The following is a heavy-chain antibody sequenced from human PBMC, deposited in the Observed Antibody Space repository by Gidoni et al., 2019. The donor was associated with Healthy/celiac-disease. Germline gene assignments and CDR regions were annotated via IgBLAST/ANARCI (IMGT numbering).Heavy chain of an antibody. J-gene: IGHJ5*02. D-gene: IGHD3-16*01. CDR1: GGSISSGGYY. Sequence: QVQLQETGPGLVKPSQTLSLTCTVSGGSISSGGYYWSWIRQHPGKGLEWIGYIYYSGITYYNPSLKSLVTISVDTSKNQFSLKLISVTAADTAVYYCARNPKFMRGWFDPWGQGTLVTVSS. CDR3: ARNPKFMRGWFDP. CDR2: IYYSGIT. V-gene: IGHV4-31*01.